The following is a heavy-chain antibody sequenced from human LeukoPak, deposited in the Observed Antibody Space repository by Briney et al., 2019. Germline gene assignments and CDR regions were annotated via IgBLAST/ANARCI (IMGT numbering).Heavy chain of an antibody. CDR1: GGSFSGYY. Sequence: PSETLSLTCAVYGGSFSGYYWSWIRQPPGKGLEWIGEINHSGSTNYNPSLKSRVTISVDTSKNQFSLKLSSVTAADTAVYYCAGGRHDSSGYIFDYWGQGTLVTVSS. CDR2: INHSGST. CDR3: AGGRHDSSGYIFDY. V-gene: IGHV4-34*01. J-gene: IGHJ4*02. D-gene: IGHD3-22*01.